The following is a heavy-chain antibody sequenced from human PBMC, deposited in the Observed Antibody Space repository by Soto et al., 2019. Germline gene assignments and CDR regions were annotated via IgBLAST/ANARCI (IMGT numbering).Heavy chain of an antibody. J-gene: IGHJ4*02. CDR1: GFIFSGHW. CDR2: IGPDGSNI. D-gene: IGHD1-1*01. V-gene: IGHV3-74*01. CDR3: VRDNNWSFDY. Sequence: GRSMILSCAASGFIFSGHWMHWVIQAPGKGLVGVSHIGPDGSNIWEADSVQGRFTISRDNARNRLYLQMNSLRDEDTAIYYCVRDNNWSFDYWGQGILVTVSS.